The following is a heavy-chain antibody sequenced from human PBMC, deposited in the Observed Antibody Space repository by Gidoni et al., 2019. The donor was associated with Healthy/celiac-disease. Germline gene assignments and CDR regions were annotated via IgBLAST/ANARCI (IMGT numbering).Heavy chain of an antibody. Sequence: QVQLQQWGAGMLKPSETMYLTCAVYGGAFSGYYWNLIRQPPGKGLEWIGEINHSGSTNYNPSLKSRVTISVDTSKNQFSLKLSSVTAADTAVYYCARGRGKWVYYYGSGSYHDYWGQGTLVTVSS. D-gene: IGHD3-10*01. J-gene: IGHJ4*02. V-gene: IGHV4-34*01. CDR2: INHSGST. CDR1: GGAFSGYY. CDR3: ARGRGKWVYYYGSGSYHDY.